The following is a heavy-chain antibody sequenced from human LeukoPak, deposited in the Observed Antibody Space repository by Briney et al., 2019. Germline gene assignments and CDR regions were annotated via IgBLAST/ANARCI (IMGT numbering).Heavy chain of an antibody. CDR2: ISSSGTTI. D-gene: IGHD4-17*01. CDR3: ARRTVTRDWYFDL. V-gene: IGHV3-11*01. CDR1: GFTFSDYY. J-gene: IGHJ2*01. Sequence: GGSLRLSCAASGFTFSDYYMSWIRQAPGKGLEWVSYISSSGTTIYYADSVKGRFTISRDNAKNSLYLQMNSLRAEDTAVYYCARRTVTRDWYFDLWGRGTLVTVSS.